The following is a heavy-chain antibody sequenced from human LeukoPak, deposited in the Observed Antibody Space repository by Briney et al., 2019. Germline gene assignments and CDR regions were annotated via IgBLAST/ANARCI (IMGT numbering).Heavy chain of an antibody. Sequence: SETLSLTCAVYGGSFSGYYRSWIRQPPGKGLEWIGEINHSGSTNYNPSLKSRVTISVDTSKNQFSLKLSSVTAADSAVYFCARGQVKQQLLPRTGSRDYDFYMDVWGKGTTVTVSS. CDR3: ARGQVKQQLLPRTGSRDYDFYMDV. V-gene: IGHV4-34*01. J-gene: IGHJ6*03. CDR2: INHSGST. D-gene: IGHD6-13*01. CDR1: GGSFSGYY.